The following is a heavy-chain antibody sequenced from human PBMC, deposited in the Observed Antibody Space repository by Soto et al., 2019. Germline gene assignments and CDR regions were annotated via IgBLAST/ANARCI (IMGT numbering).Heavy chain of an antibody. V-gene: IGHV3-11*01. CDR1: GFTFSDYY. J-gene: IGHJ4*02. CDR2: ISSSGRTI. D-gene: IGHD2-21*02. CDR3: ARDDGSPNCGGDCSRFDY. Sequence: QVQLVESGGGLVKPGGSLRLSCAASGFTFSDYYMSLIRQAPWKGLEGVSYISSSGRTIYYADSVKGRFTISRDNAKNSRYLQMNSLRAEDTAVYYCARDDGSPNCGGDCSRFDYWGQGTLVTVSS.